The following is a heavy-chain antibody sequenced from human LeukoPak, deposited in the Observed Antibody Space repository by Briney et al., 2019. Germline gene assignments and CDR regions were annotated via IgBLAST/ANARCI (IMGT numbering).Heavy chain of an antibody. D-gene: IGHD6-13*01. CDR2: IKSKADGGTP. J-gene: IGHJ4*02. CDR3: TTDVYHSSTWFYY. V-gene: IGHV3-15*01. CDR1: GFTFINAW. Sequence: GGSLRLSCAASGFTFINAWMSWVRQAPGKGLEWVGRIKSKADGGTPDYAAPVKGRLTISRDDSKNTLYLQMNSLKTEDTAVYYCTTDVYHSSTWFYYWGQGTLVTVSS.